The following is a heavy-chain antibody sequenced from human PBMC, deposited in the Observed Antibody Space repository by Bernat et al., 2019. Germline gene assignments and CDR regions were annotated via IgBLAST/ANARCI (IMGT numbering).Heavy chain of an antibody. J-gene: IGHJ4*02. CDR3: ARNYEGCSGGSCYLHFDY. CDR1: GGSISSSSYY. CDR2: IYYSGST. Sequence: QLQLQESGPGLVKPSETLSLTCTVSGGSISSSSYYWGWIRQPPGKGLEWIGSIYYSGSTHYNPSLKSRVTISVDTSKNQFSMKLSTVTAADTAVYYCARNYEGCSGGSCYLHFDYWGQGTLVTVSS. D-gene: IGHD2-15*01. V-gene: IGHV4-39*01.